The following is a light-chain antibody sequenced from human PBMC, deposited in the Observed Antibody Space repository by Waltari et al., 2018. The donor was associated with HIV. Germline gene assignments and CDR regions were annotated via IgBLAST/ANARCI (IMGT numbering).Light chain of an antibody. CDR1: SSNIGAGYY. V-gene: IGLV1-40*01. Sequence: QSVLTQPPSVSGAPGQRVTISCTGSSSNIGAGYYVHWYQPLPGTAPKLLIYGNINRPSGVPDRFSGSKSGTSASLAITGLQTEDEADYYCQSYDSSLSGSVFGGGTKLTVL. J-gene: IGLJ3*02. CDR3: QSYDSSLSGSV. CDR2: GNI.